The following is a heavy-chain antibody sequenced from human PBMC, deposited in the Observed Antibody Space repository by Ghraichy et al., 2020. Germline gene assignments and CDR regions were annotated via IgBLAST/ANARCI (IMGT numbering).Heavy chain of an antibody. J-gene: IGHJ6*03. V-gene: IGHV1-24*01. CDR3: ASPPPGLTSSFCGLGEPHYCYMDV. Sequence: ASVKVSCKVSGYTLTELSMHWVRQAPGTGLEWMGGFDPEDGETIYAQKFQGRVTMNEDTPTDTAYIELSSLGSEDTAVYYCASPPPGLTSSFCGLGEPHYCYMDVWGKGTTVTVSS. D-gene: IGHD2-2*01. CDR1: GYTLTELS. CDR2: FDPEDGET.